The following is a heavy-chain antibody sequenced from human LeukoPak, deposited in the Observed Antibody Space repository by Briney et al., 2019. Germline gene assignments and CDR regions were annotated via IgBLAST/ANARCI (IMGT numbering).Heavy chain of an antibody. D-gene: IGHD3-22*01. Sequence: PGGSLRLSCVTSGFTFSSSAMHWVRQAPGKGLEWVANIKQDGSEKYYVDSVKGRFTISRDNAKNSLYLQMNSLRAEDTAVYYCARGEDLYHYDSSGYNYFDYWGQGTLVTVSS. CDR1: GFTFSSSA. CDR2: IKQDGSEK. V-gene: IGHV3-7*01. CDR3: ARGEDLYHYDSSGYNYFDY. J-gene: IGHJ4*02.